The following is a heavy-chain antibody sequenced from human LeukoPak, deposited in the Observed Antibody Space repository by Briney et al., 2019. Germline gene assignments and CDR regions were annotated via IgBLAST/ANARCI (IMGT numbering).Heavy chain of an antibody. CDR2: ISSSGSTI. CDR1: GFTFSSYE. CDR3: ATLGYCSGGSCYYYGMDV. V-gene: IGHV3-48*03. J-gene: IGHJ6*04. D-gene: IGHD2-15*01. Sequence: GGSLRLSCAASGFTFSSYEMNWVRQAPGKGLEGVSYISSSGSTIYYADSVKGRFTISRDNAKNSLYLQMNSLRAEDTAVYYCATLGYCSGGSCYYYGMDVWGKGTTVTVSS.